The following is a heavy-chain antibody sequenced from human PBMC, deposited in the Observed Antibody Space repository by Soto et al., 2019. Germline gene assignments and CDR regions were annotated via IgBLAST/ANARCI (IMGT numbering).Heavy chain of an antibody. V-gene: IGHV3-33*01. D-gene: IGHD1-1*01. CDR2: IWHDGSNK. CDR3: VRDPYGPGIFDY. Sequence: GGSLRLSCAASGFIFSGYGMHWVRQAPGKGLEWVAVIWHDGSNKYYADSVKGRFTISRDNTANTMYLQMNSLRAQDTAVYYCVRDPYGPGIFDYWGQGTLVTVSP. CDR1: GFIFSGYG. J-gene: IGHJ4*02.